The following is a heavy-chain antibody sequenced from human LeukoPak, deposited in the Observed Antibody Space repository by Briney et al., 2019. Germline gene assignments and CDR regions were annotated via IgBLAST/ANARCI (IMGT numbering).Heavy chain of an antibody. CDR3: AKARGATYGTYYFDY. CDR2: SGSGGDT. V-gene: IGHV3-23*01. D-gene: IGHD4/OR15-4a*01. CDR1: GLTFSSYA. J-gene: IGHJ4*02. Sequence: SGGSLRLSCAASGLTFSSYAMNWVRQAPGKGLEWVSISGSGGDTYYADSVKGRFTISRDNSKNTLYLQMNSLRAEDTAVYYCAKARGATYGTYYFDYWGQGTLVTVSS.